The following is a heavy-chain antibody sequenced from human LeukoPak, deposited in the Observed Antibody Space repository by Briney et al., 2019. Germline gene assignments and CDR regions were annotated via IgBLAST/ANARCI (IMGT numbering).Heavy chain of an antibody. Sequence: SETLSLTCAVYGGSFSGYYWSWIRQPPGKGLEWIGEINHSGSTNYNPSLKSRVSISVDTSKNQFSLRLSSVTAADTAVYYCARKQRFCSSSTCRYVGIDYWGQGTLVTVSS. D-gene: IGHD2-2*01. V-gene: IGHV4-34*01. CDR2: INHSGST. CDR1: GGSFSGYY. CDR3: ARKQRFCSSSTCRYVGIDY. J-gene: IGHJ4*02.